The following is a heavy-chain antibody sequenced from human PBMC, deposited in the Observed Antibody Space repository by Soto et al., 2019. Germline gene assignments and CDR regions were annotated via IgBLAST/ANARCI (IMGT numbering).Heavy chain of an antibody. J-gene: IGHJ5*02. CDR3: ARDRSIAVAGIFLFDP. Sequence: TLSLTCAVYGGSFSGYYRSWIRQPPGKGLEWIGEINHSGSTNYNPSLKSRVTISVDTSKNQFSLKLSSVTAADTAVYYCARDRSIAVAGIFLFDPWGQATLVTVSS. CDR1: GGSFSGYY. V-gene: IGHV4-34*01. D-gene: IGHD6-19*01. CDR2: INHSGST.